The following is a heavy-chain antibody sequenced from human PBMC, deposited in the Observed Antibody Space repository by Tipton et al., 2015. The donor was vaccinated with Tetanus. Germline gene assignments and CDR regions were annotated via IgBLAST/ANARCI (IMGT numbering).Heavy chain of an antibody. CDR1: FGSTFNSFI. V-gene: IGHV1-18*01. J-gene: IGHJ4*02. D-gene: IGHD2-2*01. Sequence: QSGPEVKMPGDSVKVSCKASFGSTFNSFIITWVRQAPGQGLEWMGWIRAHNGDTKYAQKFQGRVTLTTDTSTMTAYMEVRSLRSDDTAVYYCANGGTLYSTSDFWGQGTQVTVSS. CDR2: IRAHNGDT. CDR3: ANGGTLYSTSDF.